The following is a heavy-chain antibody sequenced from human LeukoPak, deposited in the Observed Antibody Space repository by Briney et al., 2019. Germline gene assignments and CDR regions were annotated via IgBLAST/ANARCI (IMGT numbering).Heavy chain of an antibody. CDR1: GGSINTYY. Sequence: SETLSLTCTVSGGSINTYYWTWIRQPAGRGLEWIGRIYTSGSTNYNPSPKSRVTMSVDTSKNQFSLKLSSVTAADTAVYYCARAPIDSAMKDYYDSSGYPHYFDYWGQGTLVTVSS. CDR3: ARAPIDSAMKDYYDSSGYPHYFDY. J-gene: IGHJ4*02. CDR2: IYTSGST. D-gene: IGHD3-22*01. V-gene: IGHV4-4*07.